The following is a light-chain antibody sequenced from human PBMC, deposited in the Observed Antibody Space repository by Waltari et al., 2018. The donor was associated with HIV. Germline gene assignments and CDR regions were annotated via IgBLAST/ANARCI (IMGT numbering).Light chain of an antibody. CDR2: AAS. J-gene: IGKJ1*01. CDR3: LQYDNLWT. V-gene: IGKV1-5*03. Sequence: DIEGPQPPSTLTASVGDTVSLTCRASQSIRNYLAWYQQKPGRTPQLLISAASSLESGVPSRFSGSGSGTVFTLTISSLQPDDFATYYCLQYDNLWTFGQGTKVE. CDR1: QSIRNY.